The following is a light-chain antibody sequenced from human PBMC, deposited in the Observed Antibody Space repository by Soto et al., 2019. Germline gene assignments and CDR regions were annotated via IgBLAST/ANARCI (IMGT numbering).Light chain of an antibody. J-gene: IGKJ5*01. V-gene: IGKV2D-29*02. Sequence: VMTQSPLDLSTATGQATSSSCQSSQSLLHITGETFLFWYLQKPGQSPQLLIYEVSTRVSGVPDRFSGSGSGTDFTLEISRVETDDVGIYYCMQSTQLPPTFGQGTRLEIK. CDR3: MQSTQLPPT. CDR2: EVS. CDR1: QSLLHITGETF.